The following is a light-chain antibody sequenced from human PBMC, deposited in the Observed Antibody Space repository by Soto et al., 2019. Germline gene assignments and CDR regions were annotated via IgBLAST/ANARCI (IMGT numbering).Light chain of an antibody. CDR1: QSVSSRY. CDR2: GAS. CDR3: HQYGSSPPHT. J-gene: IGKJ2*01. V-gene: IGKV3-20*01. Sequence: EVVLTQSPGTLSLSPGERATLFCRASQSVSSRYLAWYQQKPGQAPRLLIYGASSRAIGIPDRFSGSGSGTDFTLTIGRLEPEDFAVYYCHQYGSSPPHTFGQGTKLEI.